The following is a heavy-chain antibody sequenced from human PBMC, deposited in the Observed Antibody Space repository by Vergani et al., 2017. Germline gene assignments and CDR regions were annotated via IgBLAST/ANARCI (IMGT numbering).Heavy chain of an antibody. CDR1: GFTFDDYA. V-gene: IGHV3-43D*04. J-gene: IGHJ3*02. CDR2: ISWDGGST. D-gene: IGHD6-13*01. Sequence: EVQLLESGGGLVQPGGSLRLSCAASGFTFDDYAMHWVRQAPGKGLEWVSLISWDGGSTYYADSVKGRFTIARDNSKKSLYLQMNSLRAEDTALYYWARDGIAATHGAFDIWGQGTMVTVSS. CDR3: ARDGIAATHGAFDI.